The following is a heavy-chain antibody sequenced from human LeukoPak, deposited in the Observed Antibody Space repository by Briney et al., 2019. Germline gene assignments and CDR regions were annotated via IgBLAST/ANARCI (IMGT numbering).Heavy chain of an antibody. CDR1: GGTFSSYA. V-gene: IGHV1-69*04. J-gene: IGHJ6*02. CDR3: ARVEADIRGDV. Sequence: LVKVSCKASGGTFSSYAISWVRQAPGQGLEWMGRIIPILGIANYAQKFQGRVTITADKSTSTAYMELSSLRSEDTAVYYCARVEADIRGDVWGQGTTVTVSS. CDR2: IIPILGIA.